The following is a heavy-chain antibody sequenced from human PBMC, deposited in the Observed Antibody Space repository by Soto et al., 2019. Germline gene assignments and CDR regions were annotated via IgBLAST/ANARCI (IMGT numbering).Heavy chain of an antibody. J-gene: IGHJ5*02. CDR2: IKSRTHGGTA. V-gene: IGHV3-15*05. CDR3: TSDVGHMSLHLFSS. CDR1: GFSFTDAW. D-gene: IGHD2-15*01. Sequence: LSLSCAASGFSFTDAWMGWVRQAPGGGLEWVGRIKSRTHGGTADFPAPVKGRFSISRDDSKSTLYLQMTSLQTEDTAVYHCTSDVGHMSLHLFSSWGQGTMVTVSS.